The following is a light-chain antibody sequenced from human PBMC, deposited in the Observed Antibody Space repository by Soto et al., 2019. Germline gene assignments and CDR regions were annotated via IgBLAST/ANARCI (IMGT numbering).Light chain of an antibody. Sequence: EIMLKQSPGTLSLSPGERATLSCRASQSLTSDYLAWYQQKPGQTPRLLIHGASSRATGIPDRFSGSGSGTDFTLTISRLEPEDSAVYYCQQSGRPFGQGTKVDIK. CDR2: GAS. CDR1: QSLTSDY. CDR3: QQSGRP. J-gene: IGKJ1*01. V-gene: IGKV3-20*01.